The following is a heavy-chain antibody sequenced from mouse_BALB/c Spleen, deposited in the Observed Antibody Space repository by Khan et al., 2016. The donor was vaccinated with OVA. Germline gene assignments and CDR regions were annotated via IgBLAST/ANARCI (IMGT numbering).Heavy chain of an antibody. CDR1: GYSITSDYA. V-gene: IGHV3-2*02. J-gene: IGHJ3*01. CDR2: ISYSGRT. CDR3: AMGRTY. Sequence: EVQLQESGPGLVKPSQSLSLTCTVTGYSITSDYAGNWFRQFPGNNLNWMGYISYSGRTSSNPSLKSRISVTRDTSKNQFFLQLNSVTTEDTATYYCAMGRTYWGQGTLVTVSA. D-gene: IGHD4-1*01.